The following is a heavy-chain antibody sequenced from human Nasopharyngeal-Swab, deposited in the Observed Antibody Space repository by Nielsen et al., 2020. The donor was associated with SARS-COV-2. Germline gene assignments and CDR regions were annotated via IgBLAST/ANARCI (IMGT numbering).Heavy chain of an antibody. CDR1: GYTFIAYH. CDR3: ARDRGDY. V-gene: IGHV1-2*02. J-gene: IGHJ4*02. CDR2: MNPNSGDT. Sequence: ASVKVSCKVSGYTFIAYHLHWVRQAPGQGLEWMGWMNPNSGDTSYAPKFQGRVTMTRDTSINPAYLELNSLRFDDTAVYYCARDRGDYWGQGTLVTVSS.